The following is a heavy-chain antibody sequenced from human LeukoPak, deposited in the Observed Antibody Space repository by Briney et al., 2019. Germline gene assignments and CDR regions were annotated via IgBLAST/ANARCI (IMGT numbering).Heavy chain of an antibody. CDR1: GGSISSSSYY. V-gene: IGHV4-39*07. CDR3: ARGAFGPIDF. D-gene: IGHD2/OR15-2a*01. J-gene: IGHJ4*02. Sequence: SETLSLTCTVSGGSISSSSYYWGWIRQPPGKGLEWIGSIYYSGSTNYNPSLKSRVTISVDTSKNQFSLKLSSVTAADTAVYYCARGAFGPIDFWGQGTLVTVSS. CDR2: IYYSGST.